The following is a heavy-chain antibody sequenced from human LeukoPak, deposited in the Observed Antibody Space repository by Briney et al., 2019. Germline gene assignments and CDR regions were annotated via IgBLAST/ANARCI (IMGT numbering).Heavy chain of an antibody. D-gene: IGHD2-2*01. CDR2: MNRNSGNT. J-gene: IGHJ6*04. CDR3: ARGLVVPAARAMDV. CDR1: GYTFTSYD. V-gene: IGHV1-8*03. Sequence: ASVKVSCKASGYTFTSYDINWVRQATGQGLEWMGWMNRNSGNTGYAQKFQGRVTITRNTSISTAYMELSSLRSEDTAVYYCARGLVVPAARAMDVWGKGTTVTVSS.